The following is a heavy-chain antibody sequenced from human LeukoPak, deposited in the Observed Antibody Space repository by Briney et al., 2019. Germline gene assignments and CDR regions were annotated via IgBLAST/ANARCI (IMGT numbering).Heavy chain of an antibody. Sequence: GGSLRLSCAASGFTFSSFGMHWVRQAPGKGLEWVAFIRSDGTNKYYADSVRGRFTVSRDNSKNTLFLQMNSLRAEDTAVYYCANKSFDSWGQGTLVTVSS. CDR2: IRSDGTNK. CDR1: GFTFSSFG. V-gene: IGHV3-30*02. CDR3: ANKSFDS. J-gene: IGHJ5*01.